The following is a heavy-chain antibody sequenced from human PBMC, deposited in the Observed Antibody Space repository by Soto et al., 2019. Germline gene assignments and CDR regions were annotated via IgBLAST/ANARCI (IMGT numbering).Heavy chain of an antibody. Sequence: SETLSLTCAVSGGSISSCGYSWSWIRQPPGKGLEWIGYIYHSGSTYYNPSLKSRVTISVDRSKNQFSLKLSSVTAADTAVYYCARRYGDYFDFWGQGTLVTVSS. CDR1: GGSISSCGYS. J-gene: IGHJ4*02. CDR3: ARRYGDYFDF. D-gene: IGHD4-17*01. CDR2: IYHSGST. V-gene: IGHV4-30-2*01.